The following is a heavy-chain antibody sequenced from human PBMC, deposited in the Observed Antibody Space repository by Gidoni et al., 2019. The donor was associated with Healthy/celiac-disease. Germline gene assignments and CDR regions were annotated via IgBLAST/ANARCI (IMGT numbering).Heavy chain of an antibody. CDR2: ISSSGSTI. CDR1: GFTFSDYY. CDR3: ASATVTTYPYYYYGMDV. V-gene: IGHV3-11*01. Sequence: QVQLVESGGGLVKPGGSLRLSCAAPGFTFSDYYMSWIRQAPGKGLEWVSYISSSGSTIYYADSVKGRFTISRDNAKNSLYLQMNSLRAEDTAVYYCASATVTTYPYYYYGMDVWGQGTTVTVSS. D-gene: IGHD4-17*01. J-gene: IGHJ6*02.